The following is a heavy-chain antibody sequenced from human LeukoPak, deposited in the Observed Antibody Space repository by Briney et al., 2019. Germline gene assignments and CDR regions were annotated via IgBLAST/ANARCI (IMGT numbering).Heavy chain of an antibody. CDR2: IYYSGST. CDR1: GGSINSYY. V-gene: IGHV4-59*12. CDR3: ARYGSGKDY. Sequence: SETLSLTCTVSGGSINSYYWSWIRQPPGKGLEWIGYIYYSGSTNYNPSLKSRVTISVDTSKNQFSLKLSSVTAADTAVYYCARYGSGKDYWGQGTLVTVSS. J-gene: IGHJ4*02. D-gene: IGHD3-10*01.